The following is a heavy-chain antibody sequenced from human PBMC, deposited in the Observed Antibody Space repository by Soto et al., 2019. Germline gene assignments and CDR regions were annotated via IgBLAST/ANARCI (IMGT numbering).Heavy chain of an antibody. CDR3: AKGFMITFGGVIGHFDY. Sequence: GGSLRRSCAASGLTFADYAMHWVRQAPGKVLEWVSGISWNSGSIGYADSVKGRFTISRDNAKNSLYLQMNSLRAEDTALYYCAKGFMITFGGVIGHFDYWGPGTLVTVSS. CDR2: ISWNSGSI. J-gene: IGHJ4*02. D-gene: IGHD3-16*02. CDR1: GLTFADYA. V-gene: IGHV3-9*01.